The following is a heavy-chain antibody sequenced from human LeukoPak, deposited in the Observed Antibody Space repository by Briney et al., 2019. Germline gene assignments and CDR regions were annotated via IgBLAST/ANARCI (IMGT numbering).Heavy chain of an antibody. CDR2: ISSSSSYI. Sequence: GGSLRLSCAASGFTFSSYSMNWVRQAPGKGLEWVSSISSSSSYIYYADSVKGRFTISRDNAKNSLYLQMNSLRAEDTAVYYCARDTGPHAYDSRDYYYGMDVWGQGTTVTVSS. CDR1: GFTFSSYS. D-gene: IGHD3-22*01. V-gene: IGHV3-21*01. CDR3: ARDTGPHAYDSRDYYYGMDV. J-gene: IGHJ6*02.